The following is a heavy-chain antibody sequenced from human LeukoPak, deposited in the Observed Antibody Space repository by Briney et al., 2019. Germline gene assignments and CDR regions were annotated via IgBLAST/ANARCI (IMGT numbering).Heavy chain of an antibody. V-gene: IGHV4-34*01. Sequence: SETLSLTCAVYGGSFSGYYWSWIRQPPGKGLEWIGEINHSGSTNYNPSLKSRVTISVDTSKNQFSLKLSSVTAADTAVYYCARRATAYYFDYWGQGTLVTVSS. D-gene: IGHD1-26*01. J-gene: IGHJ4*02. CDR3: ARRATAYYFDY. CDR2: INHSGST. CDR1: GGSFSGYY.